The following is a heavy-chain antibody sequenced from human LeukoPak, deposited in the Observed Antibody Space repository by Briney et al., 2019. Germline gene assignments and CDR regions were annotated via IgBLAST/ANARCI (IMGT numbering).Heavy chain of an antibody. CDR1: GYTFTSFG. D-gene: IGHD6-19*01. CDR3: ARDPSNTSGWKSWFDP. V-gene: IGHV1-18*01. J-gene: IGHJ5*02. CDR2: ISAYNGDT. Sequence: ASVKVSCKASGYTFTSFGFSWVRQAPGQGLEWMGWISAYNGDTNYAQNLQGRVTLTTDTSTSTAYMELRSLRSDDTAVYYCARDPSNTSGWKSWFDPWGQGTLVTVSS.